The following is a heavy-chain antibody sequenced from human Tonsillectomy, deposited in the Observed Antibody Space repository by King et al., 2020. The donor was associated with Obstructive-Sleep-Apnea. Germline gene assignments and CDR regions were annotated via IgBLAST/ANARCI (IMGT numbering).Heavy chain of an antibody. CDR3: ARALTLWFGAYNWFDP. V-gene: IGHV4-4*02. D-gene: IGHD3-10*01. CDR2: IYHTGST. J-gene: IGHJ5*02. CDR1: GGSINTSNW. Sequence: QLQESGPGLVRPSGTLSLTCAVSGGSINTSNWWAWVRQPPGKGLEWIGEIYHTGSTNYNPSLKSRVTISVDKSKNQFSLRLTSVTAEDTAIYYCARALTLWFGAYNWFDPWGQGTLVTVSS.